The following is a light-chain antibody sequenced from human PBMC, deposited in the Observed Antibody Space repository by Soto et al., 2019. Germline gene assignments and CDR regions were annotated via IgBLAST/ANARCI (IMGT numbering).Light chain of an antibody. Sequence: EIVLTQSPGTLSLSPGERATLSCRASQSVSTQLAWYQQRRGQAPRLLIYGASTRATGIPARFSGSGSGTEFTLTISSLQSEDFAVYYCQQYNNWPYTFGQGTRLEI. CDR2: GAS. J-gene: IGKJ5*01. CDR1: QSVSTQ. V-gene: IGKV3-15*01. CDR3: QQYNNWPYT.